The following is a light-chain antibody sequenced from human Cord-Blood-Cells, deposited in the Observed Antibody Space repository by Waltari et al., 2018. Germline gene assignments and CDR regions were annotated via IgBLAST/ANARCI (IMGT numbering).Light chain of an antibody. CDR1: HGISSY. J-gene: IGKJ4*01. CDR2: SAS. V-gene: IGKV1-9*01. Sequence: DIQLTQSPSFLSASVGDRVTITCRASHGISSYLAWYQQKPGKAPKLLIYSASTLQSGVPSRFSGSGSGTEFTLTISSLQPEDFATYYCQQLNSYPLTFGRGTKVEIK. CDR3: QQLNSYPLT.